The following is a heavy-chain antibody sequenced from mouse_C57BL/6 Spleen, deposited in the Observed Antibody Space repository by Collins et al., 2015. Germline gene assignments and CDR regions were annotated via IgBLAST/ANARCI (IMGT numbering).Heavy chain of an antibody. V-gene: IGHV5-6-4*01. CDR3: TNIPGFAY. Sequence: DVKLVESGELSEAWRSLKLSCAASGFTFSSYTMSWVRQTPEKRLEWVATISSGGSYTYYPDSVKGRFTISGDNAKNTLYLQMSSLKSEDTAMYYCTNIPGFAYWGQGTLVTVSA. CDR1: GFTFSSYT. J-gene: IGHJ3*01. CDR2: ISSGGSYT.